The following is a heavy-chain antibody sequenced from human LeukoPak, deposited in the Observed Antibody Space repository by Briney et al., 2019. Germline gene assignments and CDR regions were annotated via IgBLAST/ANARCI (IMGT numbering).Heavy chain of an antibody. CDR1: GGSIGSGNFY. CDR2: IYDTGIT. Sequence: PSQTLSLTCTVSGGSIGSGNFYWNWIRQHPGRGLEWIGYIYDTGITYYNPSLKSRVTISADTSKKQFSLKLSSVTAADTAVYYCARGRYCSADICSGGDAFDIWGQGTMVSVSS. CDR3: ARGRYCSADICSGGDAFDI. V-gene: IGHV4-31*03. J-gene: IGHJ3*02. D-gene: IGHD2-15*01.